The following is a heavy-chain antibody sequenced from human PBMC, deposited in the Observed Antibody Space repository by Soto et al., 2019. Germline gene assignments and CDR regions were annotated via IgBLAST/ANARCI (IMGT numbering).Heavy chain of an antibody. CDR1: GGSINSYC. D-gene: IGHD4-4*01. CDR2: IFDSGNA. V-gene: IGHV4-59*08. J-gene: IGHJ4*02. Sequence: QVQLQESGPGLVKPSETLSLTCTVSGGSINSYCWSWIRQPPGKGLEWIAYIFDSGNANYNPPLNSRVTISVDTSKNQFSLKLTSVTAADSAVYYCARHRRTTVAKFYFDNWGQGALVTVSS. CDR3: ARHRRTTVAKFYFDN.